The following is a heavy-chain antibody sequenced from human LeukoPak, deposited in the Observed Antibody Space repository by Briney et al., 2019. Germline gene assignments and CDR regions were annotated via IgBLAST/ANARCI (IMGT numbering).Heavy chain of an antibody. Sequence: ASVKVSCKASGYTFTDYYIHWARQAPGQGLEWMGWINPNSGGTNYAQKFQGRVTMTRDTSISTAYMELSRLRSDDTAVYYCARDPAPYDYVWGSYRHDAFDIWGQGTMVTVSS. CDR2: INPNSGGT. V-gene: IGHV1-2*02. CDR1: GYTFTDYY. CDR3: ARDPAPYDYVWGSYRHDAFDI. J-gene: IGHJ3*02. D-gene: IGHD3-16*02.